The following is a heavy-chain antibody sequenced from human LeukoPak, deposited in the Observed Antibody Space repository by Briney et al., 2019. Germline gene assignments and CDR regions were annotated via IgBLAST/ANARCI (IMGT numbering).Heavy chain of an antibody. D-gene: IGHD5/OR15-5a*01. CDR1: GDSVSSNSAA. V-gene: IGHV6-1*01. CDR2: TYYRSRWYN. J-gene: IGHJ4*02. Sequence: SQTLSLTCAISGDSVSSNSAAWNWIRQSPSRGLEWLGRTYYRSRWYNDYAASVNSRIIINPDTSKNQFSLQLNSVTPEDTAVYYCARGKSGKEVSLFEYRGQGTLVTVSS. CDR3: ARGKSGKEVSLFEY.